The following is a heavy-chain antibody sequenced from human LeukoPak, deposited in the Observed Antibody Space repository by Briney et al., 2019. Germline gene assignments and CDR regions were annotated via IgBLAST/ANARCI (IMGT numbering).Heavy chain of an antibody. Sequence: ASVKVSCKASGGTFSSYAISWVRQAPGQGLEWMGGIIPIFGTANYAQKFQGRVTITADKSTSTAYMELSSLRSEDTAVYYCARDGGVSFEPYYDYVWGSYGPFDYWGQGTLVTVSS. CDR2: IIPIFGTA. CDR3: ARDGGVSFEPYYDYVWGSYGPFDY. CDR1: GGTFSSYA. V-gene: IGHV1-69*06. D-gene: IGHD3-16*01. J-gene: IGHJ4*02.